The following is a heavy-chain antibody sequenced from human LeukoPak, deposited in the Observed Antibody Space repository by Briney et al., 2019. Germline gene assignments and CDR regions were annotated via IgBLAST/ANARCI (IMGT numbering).Heavy chain of an antibody. CDR1: GYSISSGYY. V-gene: IGHV4-38-2*02. CDR2: IYTSGST. J-gene: IGHJ3*02. Sequence: PSETLSLTCTVSGYSISSGYYWGWIRQPPGKGLEWIGSIYTSGSTNYNPSLKSRVTISVDTSKNQFSLKLSSVTAADTAVYYCARDGGYSYGRGDAFDIWGQGTMVTVSS. D-gene: IGHD5-18*01. CDR3: ARDGGYSYGRGDAFDI.